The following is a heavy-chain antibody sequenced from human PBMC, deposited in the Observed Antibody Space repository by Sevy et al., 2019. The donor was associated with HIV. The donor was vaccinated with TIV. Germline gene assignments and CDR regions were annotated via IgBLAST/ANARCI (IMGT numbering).Heavy chain of an antibody. Sequence: GGSLRLSCAASGFTFSRYWMSWVRQAPGKGLEWVANIKQDGSEKYYVDSVKGRFTISRDNAKNSLYLQMNSLRAEDTAVYYCAWGGYYYDRSGLAAFDIWGHGTMVTVSS. V-gene: IGHV3-7*04. J-gene: IGHJ3*02. CDR2: IKQDGSEK. CDR1: GFTFSRYW. D-gene: IGHD3-22*01. CDR3: AWGGYYYDRSGLAAFDI.